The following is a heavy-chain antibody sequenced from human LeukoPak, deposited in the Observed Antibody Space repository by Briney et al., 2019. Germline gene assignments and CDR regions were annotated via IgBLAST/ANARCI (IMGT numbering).Heavy chain of an antibody. V-gene: IGHV3-23*01. CDR3: ARQGTSGSYYSYFDY. Sequence: PGGSLRLSCAASGFTSSSYAMNWVRQAPGKGLEWVSAISGSSGSTYYADSVKGRFTVSRDNSKNTLFLQMNSLRAEDTAVYYCARQGTSGSYYSYFDYWGQGTLVTVSS. D-gene: IGHD1-26*01. J-gene: IGHJ4*02. CDR2: ISGSSGST. CDR1: GFTSSSYA.